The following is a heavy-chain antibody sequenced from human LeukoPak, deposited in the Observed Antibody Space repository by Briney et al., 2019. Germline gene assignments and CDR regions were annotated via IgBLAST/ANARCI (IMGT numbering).Heavy chain of an antibody. CDR1: GYTFTSYG. D-gene: IGHD3-9*01. V-gene: IGHV1-18*01. J-gene: IGHJ3*02. Sequence: ASVKVSCTTSGYTFTSYGINWVRQAPGQGLEWLGWISAYSGNTKSAQKLQGRVTMTTDTSTSKAYMELRSLRSDDTAVYYCARDNYNILTGYVRYAFDIWGQGTMVTVSS. CDR2: ISAYSGNT. CDR3: ARDNYNILTGYVRYAFDI.